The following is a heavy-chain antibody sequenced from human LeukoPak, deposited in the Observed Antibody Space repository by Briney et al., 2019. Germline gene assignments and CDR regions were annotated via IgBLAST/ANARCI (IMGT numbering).Heavy chain of an antibody. CDR2: FDPEDGET. J-gene: IGHJ4*02. CDR3: ARLGGYYYDSSGYYPIDY. CDR1: GYTLTELS. Sequence: ASVKVSCKVSGYTLTELSMHWVRQAPGKGLEWMGGFDPEDGETIYAQKFQGRVTITADVSTSTAYMELSSLRSEDTAVYYCARLGGYYYDSSGYYPIDYWGQGTLVTVSS. D-gene: IGHD3-22*01. V-gene: IGHV1-24*01.